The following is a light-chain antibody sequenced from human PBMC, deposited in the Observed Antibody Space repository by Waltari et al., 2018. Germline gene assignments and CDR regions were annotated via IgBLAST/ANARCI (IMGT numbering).Light chain of an antibody. Sequence: IHMPRSPSSLSASVGDKVTSTCHVSQDISSWLAWYQEKPGKAPQPLIYAASTLYSGVPSRFSGSGSGTDYTLTISSLQPEDFATYYCQQYDNFPPTFGQGTKVEI. V-gene: IGKV1D-16*01. J-gene: IGKJ1*01. CDR1: QDISSW. CDR3: QQYDNFPPT. CDR2: AAS.